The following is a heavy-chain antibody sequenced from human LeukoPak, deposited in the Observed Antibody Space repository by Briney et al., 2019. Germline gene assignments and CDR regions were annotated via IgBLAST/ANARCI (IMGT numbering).Heavy chain of an antibody. CDR1: GFTFSSYG. Sequence: GGSLRLSCAASGFTFSSYGMHWVRQAPGKGLEWVAFIRYDGSNKYYADSVKGRFTISRDNSKNTLYLQMNSLRAEDTAVYYCAKDGRITMIEGGDAFDIWGQGTMVTVSS. V-gene: IGHV3-30*02. J-gene: IGHJ3*02. CDR2: IRYDGSNK. D-gene: IGHD3-22*01. CDR3: AKDGRITMIEGGDAFDI.